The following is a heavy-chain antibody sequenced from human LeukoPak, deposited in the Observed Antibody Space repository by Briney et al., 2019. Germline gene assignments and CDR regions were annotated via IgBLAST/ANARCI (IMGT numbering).Heavy chain of an antibody. V-gene: IGHV4-38-2*02. Sequence: SETLSLTCTVSGYSISSGYYWGWIRQPPGKGLEWIGSIYHSGSTYYNPSLKSRVTMSVDTSKNQFSLKLSSVTAADTAVYYCARTTKVGGGSYGVGYYYYYYMDVWGKGTTVTISS. CDR2: IYHSGST. CDR1: GYSISSGYY. D-gene: IGHD1-26*01. CDR3: ARTTKVGGGSYGVGYYYYYYMDV. J-gene: IGHJ6*03.